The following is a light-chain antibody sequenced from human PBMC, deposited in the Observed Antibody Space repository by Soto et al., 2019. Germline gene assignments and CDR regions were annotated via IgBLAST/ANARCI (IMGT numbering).Light chain of an antibody. V-gene: IGKV3-20*01. CDR3: QQYGSPLGF. J-gene: IGKJ2*01. CDR1: QSVSSSY. Sequence: EIVLTQSPGTLSLSPGERATLSCRASQSVSSSYLAWYQQKPGQAPRLLIYGASSRATGIPDRFSGSGSGTDFTLTISRLEPEDFAVYYCQQYGSPLGFFGQATHLAI. CDR2: GAS.